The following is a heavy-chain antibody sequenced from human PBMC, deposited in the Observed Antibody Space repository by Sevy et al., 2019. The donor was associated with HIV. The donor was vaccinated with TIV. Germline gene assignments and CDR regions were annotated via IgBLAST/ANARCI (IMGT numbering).Heavy chain of an antibody. CDR2: IKQDGSEK. V-gene: IGHV3-7*03. Sequence: GGSLRLSCAASGFTFSSYWMSWVRQAPGKGLEWVANIKQDGSEKYYVDSVKGGFTISRDKAKNSLYLQMNSLRAEDTAVYYCARDASDYYDSSGPMYAFDIWGQGTMVTVSS. CDR3: ARDASDYYDSSGPMYAFDI. D-gene: IGHD3-22*01. CDR1: GFTFSSYW. J-gene: IGHJ3*02.